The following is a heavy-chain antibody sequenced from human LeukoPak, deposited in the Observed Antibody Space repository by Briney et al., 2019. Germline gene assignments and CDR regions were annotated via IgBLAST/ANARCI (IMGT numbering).Heavy chain of an antibody. CDR2: IHYSGSS. V-gene: IGHV4-59*08. D-gene: IGHD2-15*01. J-gene: IGHJ4*02. CDR1: GGSIGSYY. Sequence: TSETLSLTCTVSGGSIGSYYWNWIRQPPGKGLEWIAYIHYSGSSYYNPLLKSRVTISVETSKNQFSLKLSSVTAADTAVYYCARRKGCSGGSCYGDTFDYWGQGTLVTVSS. CDR3: ARRKGCSGGSCYGDTFDY.